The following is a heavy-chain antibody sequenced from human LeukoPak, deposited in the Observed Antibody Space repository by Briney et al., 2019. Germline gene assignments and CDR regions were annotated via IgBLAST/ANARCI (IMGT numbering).Heavy chain of an antibody. Sequence: PGGSLRLSCAASGFTFSSYAMSWVRQAPGKGLEWVSAISGSGGSTYYADSVKGRFTISRDNSKNSLYLQMNSLRAEDTAVYYCARDLSMVRGGYFDYWGQGTLVTVSS. V-gene: IGHV3-23*01. D-gene: IGHD3-10*01. CDR3: ARDLSMVRGGYFDY. CDR1: GFTFSSYA. CDR2: ISGSGGST. J-gene: IGHJ4*02.